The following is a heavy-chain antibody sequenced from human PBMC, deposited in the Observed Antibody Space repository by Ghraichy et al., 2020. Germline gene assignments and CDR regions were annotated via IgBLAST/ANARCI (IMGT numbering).Heavy chain of an antibody. D-gene: IGHD5-18*01. CDR2: ISYDGSNK. V-gene: IGHV3-30-3*01. Sequence: GSLRLSCAASGFTFSSYAMHWVRQAPGKGLEWVAVISYDGSNKYYADSVKGRFTISRDNSKNTLYLQMNSLRAEDTAVYYCARDRIQLQYNWFDPWGQGTLVTVSS. CDR1: GFTFSSYA. CDR3: ARDRIQLQYNWFDP. J-gene: IGHJ5*02.